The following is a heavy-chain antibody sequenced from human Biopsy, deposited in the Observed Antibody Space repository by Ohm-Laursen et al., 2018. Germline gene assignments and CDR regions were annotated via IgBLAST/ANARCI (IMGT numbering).Heavy chain of an antibody. Sequence: GAPRKGFCKASWGTLLNYSISWGRQAPRKRLLGVGGKIPMFGTANYAQMFQGRVTISADESTSTSYMELSSLTTEDTAIYYCARGPHSGSHSCFDYWGRGTLVTVSS. CDR1: WGTLLNYS. CDR3: ARGPHSGSHSCFDY. D-gene: IGHD1-26*01. CDR2: KIPMFGTA. V-gene: IGHV1-69*01. J-gene: IGHJ4*02.